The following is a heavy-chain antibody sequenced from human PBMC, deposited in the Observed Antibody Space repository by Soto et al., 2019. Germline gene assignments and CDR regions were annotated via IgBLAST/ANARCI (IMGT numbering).Heavy chain of an antibody. CDR3: ARARNFLTGYYDGGFYYLDF. D-gene: IGHD3-9*01. CDR1: GGSISSSSYY. V-gene: IGHV4-39*07. J-gene: IGHJ4*02. Sequence: SETLSLTCTVSGGSISSSSYYWGWIHQPPGKGLEWIGSIYYSGNTYYNPSLKSRVTISVDTSKNQFSLTLDSVTAADTAVYYCARARNFLTGYYDGGFYYLDFWGQGTLVTVSS. CDR2: IYYSGNT.